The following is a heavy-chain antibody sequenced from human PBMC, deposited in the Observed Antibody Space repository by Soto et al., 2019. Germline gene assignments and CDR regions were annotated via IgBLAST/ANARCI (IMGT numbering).Heavy chain of an antibody. CDR3: ARARDIVLVPAALDV. J-gene: IGHJ6*02. V-gene: IGHV4-31*03. CDR2: ISYGGST. Sequence: PSETLSLTCTVSGGSINSGGYCWSWIRQHPGKGLDWIGCISYGGSTSYNPSLKSRVTISVDTSKNQFSLKLSSVTAADTAVYYCARARDIVLVPAALDVWGQGTTVTVSS. D-gene: IGHD2-2*01. CDR1: GGSINSGGYC.